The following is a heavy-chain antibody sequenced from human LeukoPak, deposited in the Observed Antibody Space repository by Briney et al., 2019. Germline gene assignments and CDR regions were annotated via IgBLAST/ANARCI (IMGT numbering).Heavy chain of an antibody. J-gene: IGHJ4*02. V-gene: IGHV3-23*01. CDR3: ARDGEYIAVAPYYFDY. CDR2: ISNSGKTT. Sequence: GGSLRLSCSASGFTFSNYAMSWVRQAPGKGLEWVSSISNSGKTTWYVDSVKGRFSISRDNSKNTLHLQMSSLRAEDTAVYYCARDGEYIAVAPYYFDYWGQGTLVTVSS. CDR1: GFTFSNYA. D-gene: IGHD6-19*01.